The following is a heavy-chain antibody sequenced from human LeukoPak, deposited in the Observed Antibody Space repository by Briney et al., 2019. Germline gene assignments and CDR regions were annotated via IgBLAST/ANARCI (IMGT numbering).Heavy chain of an antibody. Sequence: PGGSLRLSCAASGFTFSSYGMHWVRQAPGKGLEWVAFIRYDGSNKYYADSVKGRFTISRDNSKNTLYLQMNSLRAEDTAVYYCAGNHPYYYDSSGSRSDYWGQGTLVTVSS. J-gene: IGHJ4*02. CDR3: AGNHPYYYDSSGSRSDY. CDR2: IRYDGSNK. CDR1: GFTFSSYG. D-gene: IGHD3-22*01. V-gene: IGHV3-30*02.